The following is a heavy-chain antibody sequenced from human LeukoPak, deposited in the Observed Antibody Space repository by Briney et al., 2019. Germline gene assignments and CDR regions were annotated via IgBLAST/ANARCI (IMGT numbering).Heavy chain of an antibody. J-gene: IGHJ5*02. CDR2: IYHTGST. CDR1: GGSVSDYY. CDR3: ATTTGGPYNWFDP. Sequence: SETLSLTCTISGGSVSDYYWSWIRQSPGKGLEWIGYIYHTGSTSYSPSLKSRVTISVDTSKNQFSLKLSSVTAADTAVYYCATTTGGPYNWFDPWGQGTLVTVSS. D-gene: IGHD1-1*01. V-gene: IGHV4-59*02.